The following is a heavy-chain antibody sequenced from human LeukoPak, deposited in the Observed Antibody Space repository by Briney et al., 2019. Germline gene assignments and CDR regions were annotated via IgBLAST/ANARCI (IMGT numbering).Heavy chain of an antibody. CDR2: FDPEDGET. V-gene: IGHV1-24*01. CDR1: GYTLTELS. Sequence: GASVTVSCKVSGYTLTELSMHWVRQAPGKGREWMGGFDPEDGETIYAQKFQGRVTMTEDTSTDTAYMELSSLRSEDTAVYYCATGQSKQWGDWFDPWGQGTLVTVPS. J-gene: IGHJ5*02. CDR3: ATGQSKQWGDWFDP. D-gene: IGHD6-19*01.